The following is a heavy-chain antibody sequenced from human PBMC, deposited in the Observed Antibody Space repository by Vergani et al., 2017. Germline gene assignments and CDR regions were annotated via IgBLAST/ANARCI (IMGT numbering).Heavy chain of an antibody. CDR3: TRXWAVVAANNWFDP. V-gene: IGHV4-61*02. CDR1: GGSINSHNYY. Sequence: QVQLQESGPGLVKPSQTLFLPCTVSGGSINSHNYYWSWIRQPAGKGLEWIGRIHTSGSTNYNPSLKSRVTMSVDTSKSPFSLKLSSVTAADTAVYYCTRXWAVVAANNWFDPWGQGTLVTVSS. J-gene: IGHJ5*02. CDR2: IHTSGST. D-gene: IGHD2-15*01.